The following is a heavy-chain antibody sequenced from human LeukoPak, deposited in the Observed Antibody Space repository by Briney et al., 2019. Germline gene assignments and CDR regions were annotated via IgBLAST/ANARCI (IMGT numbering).Heavy chain of an antibody. V-gene: IGHV3-21*01. CDR3: ARYIATSYYYYYYMDV. J-gene: IGHJ6*03. CDR2: ISSSSSYI. CDR1: GFTFSSYS. D-gene: IGHD5-12*01. Sequence: GGSLRLSCAASGFTFSSYSMNWVRQAPGQGLEWVSSISSSSSYIYYADSVKGRFTISRDNAKNTLYLQMNSLRAEDTAVYYCARYIATSYYYYYYMDVWGKGTTVTVSS.